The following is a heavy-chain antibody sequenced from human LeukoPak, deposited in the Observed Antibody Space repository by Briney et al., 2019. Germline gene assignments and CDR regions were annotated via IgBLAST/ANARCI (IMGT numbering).Heavy chain of an antibody. CDR2: INHSGST. CDR1: GGSFSGYY. CDR3: ANIAVAGDY. J-gene: IGHJ4*02. D-gene: IGHD6-19*01. Sequence: SETLSLTCAVYGGSFSGYYWSWIRQPPGKGLEWNGEINHSGSTNYNPSLKSRVTISVDTSKNQFSLKLSSVTAADTAVYYCANIAVAGDYWGQGTLVTVSS. V-gene: IGHV4-34*01.